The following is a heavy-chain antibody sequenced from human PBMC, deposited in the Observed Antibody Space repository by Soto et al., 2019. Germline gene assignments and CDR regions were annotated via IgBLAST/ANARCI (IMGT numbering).Heavy chain of an antibody. Sequence: QLQLQESGPGLVKPSETLSLTCGVSGGSISSSSPYWGWIRQPPGKGLQWIGNIYYTVITYFNPSLKSRVTISVDTSKKQFFLKLTSVTAADTAVYYCATGYGSSWYDYWGQGTLVTVAS. V-gene: IGHV4-39*01. CDR1: GGSISSSSPY. CDR3: ATGYGSSWYDY. J-gene: IGHJ4*02. CDR2: IYYTVIT. D-gene: IGHD6-13*01.